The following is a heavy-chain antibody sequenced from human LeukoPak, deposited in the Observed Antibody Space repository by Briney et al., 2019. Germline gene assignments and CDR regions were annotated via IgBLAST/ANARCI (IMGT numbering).Heavy chain of an antibody. J-gene: IGHJ5*02. D-gene: IGHD2-2*02. CDR1: GYTFTSYD. V-gene: IGHV1-8*01. Sequence: ASVKVSCKASGYTFTSYDINWVRQATGQGLEWMGWMNPNSGNTGYAQKFQGRVTMTRNTSISTAYMELSSLRSEDTAVYYCARGSRCSSTSCYKXXRXFDPWGQGTLVTVSS. CDR3: ARGSRCSSTSCYKXXRXFDP. CDR2: MNPNSGNT.